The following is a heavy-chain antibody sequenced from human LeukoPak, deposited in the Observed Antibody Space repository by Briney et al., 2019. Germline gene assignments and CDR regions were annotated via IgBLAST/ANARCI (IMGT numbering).Heavy chain of an antibody. D-gene: IGHD3-10*01. CDR2: IYYGGST. Sequence: SETLSLTCTVSGGSLSSYYWSWLRQPPGKGLEWIGYIYYGGSTNYNPSLTSRVTISVDTYKNQSSLKLSAVTAADTAVYYCARDGDCSGSGSYFDWGQGTLVTVSS. CDR1: GGSLSSYY. V-gene: IGHV4-59*01. J-gene: IGHJ4*02. CDR3: ARDGDCSGSGSYFD.